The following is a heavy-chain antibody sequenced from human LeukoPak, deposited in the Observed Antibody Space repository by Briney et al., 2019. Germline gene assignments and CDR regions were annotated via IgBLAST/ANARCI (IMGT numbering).Heavy chain of an antibody. CDR1: GFTFSDYY. CDR2: ISSSGSTI. D-gene: IGHD3-3*01. Sequence: GGSLRLSCAASGFTFSDYYMSWIRQAPGKGLEWVSYISSSGSTIHYADSVKGRFTISRDNAKNSLYLQMNSLRAEDTAVYYCARVNYDFWSGPEYYMDVWGKGTTVTVSS. V-gene: IGHV3-11*04. CDR3: ARVNYDFWSGPEYYMDV. J-gene: IGHJ6*03.